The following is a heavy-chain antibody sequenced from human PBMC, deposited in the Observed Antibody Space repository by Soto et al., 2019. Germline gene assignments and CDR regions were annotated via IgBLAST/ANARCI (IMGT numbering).Heavy chain of an antibody. CDR3: ARGSKDSYPGSRLFDF. CDR2: ITNTGGDA. V-gene: IGHV3-23*01. Sequence: LRLSCAGSGFRFSSSWLSGVRQAPGEGLEWMSAITNTGGDAKYTASVRRPFAIPRDNSKDTLYLQMSSLRAEDSAVYYCARGSKDSYPGSRLFDFWGRGTLVTVSS. J-gene: IGHJ4*02. CDR1: GFRFSSSW. D-gene: IGHD3-10*01.